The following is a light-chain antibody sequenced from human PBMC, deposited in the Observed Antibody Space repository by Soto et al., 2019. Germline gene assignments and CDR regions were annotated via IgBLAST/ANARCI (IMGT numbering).Light chain of an antibody. CDR2: GAS. J-gene: IGKJ5*01. Sequence: EIVLTQSAGTLSLSPGERATLSCRASQSVSSTHLAWYQQKPGQAPRLLIYGASCRATGIPDRFSGSGSGTDFTLTISRLEPEDFAVYYCQQYGSSLSITFGQGTRLDI. V-gene: IGKV3-20*01. CDR1: QSVSSTH. CDR3: QQYGSSLSIT.